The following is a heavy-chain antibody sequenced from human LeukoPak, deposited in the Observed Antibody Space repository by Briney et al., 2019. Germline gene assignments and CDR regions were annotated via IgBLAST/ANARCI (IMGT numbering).Heavy chain of an antibody. J-gene: IGHJ4*02. D-gene: IGHD3-22*01. CDR3: AKRIDSSGYSFDY. CDR2: ISGSGGST. V-gene: IGHV3-23*01. CDR1: GFSFDDYA. Sequence: GGSLRLSCTASGFSFDDYAMTWVRQAPGKGLEWVSAISGSGGSTYYADSVKGRFTISRDNSKNTLYLQMNSLRAEDTAVYYCAKRIDSSGYSFDYWGQGTLVTVSS.